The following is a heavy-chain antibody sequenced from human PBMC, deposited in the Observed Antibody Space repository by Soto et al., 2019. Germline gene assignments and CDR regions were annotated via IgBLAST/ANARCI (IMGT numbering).Heavy chain of an antibody. Sequence: PPESLSLTCTVSGGSISRFYWSWIRQLPGKGLGWMGYIYYSGRTNYNPTLKSRVTISVETSKNQFSLKLSSVTVADRAGYYGGRDQRLYDYVCQSYRYSWFDPWGQGTLVTVSS. CDR3: GRDQRLYDYVCQSYRYSWFDP. V-gene: IGHV4-59*01. CDR1: GGSISRFY. D-gene: IGHD3-16*02. J-gene: IGHJ5*02. CDR2: IYYSGRT.